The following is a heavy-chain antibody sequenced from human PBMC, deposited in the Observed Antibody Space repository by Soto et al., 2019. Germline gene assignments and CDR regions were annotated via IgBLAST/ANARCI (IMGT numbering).Heavy chain of an antibody. J-gene: IGHJ4*02. CDR1: GGSFTRNNW. CDR3: ASRDPGTSVDY. D-gene: IGHD1-7*01. Sequence: KPSETLSLTCAVSGGSFTRNNWLTWVRQPPGQGLEWIGEIYRTGSTNYNPSLKSRVTISLDKSENQFSLKVTSLTAADTAVYYCASRDPGTSVDYWGQGTLVTVSS. CDR2: IYRTGST. V-gene: IGHV4-4*02.